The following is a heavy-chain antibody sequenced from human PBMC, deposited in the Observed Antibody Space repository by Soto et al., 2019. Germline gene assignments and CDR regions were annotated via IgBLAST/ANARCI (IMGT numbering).Heavy chain of an antibody. CDR1: GGTYSGYA. V-gene: IGHV1-69*01. D-gene: IGHD2-15*01. CDR2: IIPIFGTA. J-gene: IGHJ3*02. Sequence: GASVKASSKAPGGTYSGYAISWVRQAPEQGLEWMGGIIPIFGTANYAQKFQGRVTITADESTSTAYMELSSLRSEDTAVYYCARAGVYCSGGSCYHFDAFDIWGQGTMVTV. CDR3: ARAGVYCSGGSCYHFDAFDI.